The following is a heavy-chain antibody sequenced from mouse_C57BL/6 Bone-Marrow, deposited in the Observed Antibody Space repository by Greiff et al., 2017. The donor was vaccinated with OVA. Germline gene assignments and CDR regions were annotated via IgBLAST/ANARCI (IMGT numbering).Heavy chain of an antibody. D-gene: IGHD1-1*01. J-gene: IGHJ1*03. CDR2: ISYDGSN. CDR3: ARDDYGSSAGHWYFDV. Sequence: DVQLQESGPGLVKPSQSLSLTCSVTGYSITSGYYWNWIRQFPGNKLEWMGYISYDGSNNYNPSLKNRISITRDTSKNQFFLKLNSVTTEDTATYYCARDDYGSSAGHWYFDVWGTGTTVTVSS. V-gene: IGHV3-6*01. CDR1: GYSITSGYY.